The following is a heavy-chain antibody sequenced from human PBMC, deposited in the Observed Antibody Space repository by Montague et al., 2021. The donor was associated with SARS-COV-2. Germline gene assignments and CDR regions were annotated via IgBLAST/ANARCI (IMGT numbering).Heavy chain of an antibody. CDR3: ARGLGGGSGSHFDY. J-gene: IGHJ4*02. D-gene: IGHD2-15*01. Sequence: LRLSCAASGFTFSDYSMNWVRQPPGKGLEWIAEFNHSGSTTYNPSLKSRVTIFVDTSNKQFSLQPSSVTAADTAVYYCARGLGGGSGSHFDYWGQGTLVSVSS. CDR2: FNHSGST. V-gene: IGHV4-34*01. CDR1: GFTFSDYS.